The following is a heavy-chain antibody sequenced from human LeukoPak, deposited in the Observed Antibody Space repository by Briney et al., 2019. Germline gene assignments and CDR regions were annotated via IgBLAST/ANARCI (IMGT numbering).Heavy chain of an antibody. J-gene: IGHJ5*02. CDR3: ARDRGYCSSTSCNHWFDP. D-gene: IGHD2-2*03. CDR2: IYYSGST. Sequence: SETLSLTCTVSGGSISSGDYYWSWIRQPPGKGLEWIGYIYYSGSTYYNPSLKSRVTISVDTSKNQFSLKLSSVTAADTAVYYCARDRGYCSSTSCNHWFDPWGQGTLVTVSS. CDR1: GGSISSGDYY. V-gene: IGHV4-30-4*01.